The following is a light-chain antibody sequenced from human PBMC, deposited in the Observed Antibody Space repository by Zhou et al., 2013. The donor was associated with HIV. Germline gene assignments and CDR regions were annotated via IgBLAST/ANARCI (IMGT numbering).Light chain of an antibody. Sequence: QLTQSPYSLSASVGDRIIITCRASQDISNYLAWYRQKPGKAPELLIYGASTLQSGVPSRFSGSGSGTDFTLTISSLQPEDFATYYCLQFKVHPRNFGQGTKLESK. J-gene: IGKJ2*01. CDR3: LQFKVHPRN. CDR1: QDISNY. CDR2: GAS. V-gene: IGKV1-9*01.